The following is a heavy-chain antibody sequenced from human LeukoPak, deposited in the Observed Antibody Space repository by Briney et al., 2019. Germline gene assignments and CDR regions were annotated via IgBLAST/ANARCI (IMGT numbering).Heavy chain of an antibody. V-gene: IGHV3-30*03. CDR3: YVYYDSREGDY. Sequence: SGGSLRLSCAASGFTFSSYGMHWVRQAPGKGLEWVAVISYDGGNKYYADSVKGRFTISRDNSKNTLYLQMNSLRAEDTAVYYCYVYYDSREGDYWGQGTLVTVSS. J-gene: IGHJ4*02. D-gene: IGHD3-22*01. CDR2: ISYDGGNK. CDR1: GFTFSSYG.